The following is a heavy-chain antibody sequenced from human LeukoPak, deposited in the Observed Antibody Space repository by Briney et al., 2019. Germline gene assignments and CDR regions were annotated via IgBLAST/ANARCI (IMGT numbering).Heavy chain of an antibody. Sequence: GGSLRLSCAAPGFTFSTYWMSWVRQAPGKGLEWVANINQDGSEKYPVDSVKGRFTISRDNAKSSLYLQMNSLRADDTAVYYCARDRALYDSRRGYYYTEDDYWGQGTLVTVSS. D-gene: IGHD3-22*01. CDR3: ARDRALYDSRRGYYYTEDDY. CDR2: INQDGSEK. V-gene: IGHV3-7*01. J-gene: IGHJ4*02. CDR1: GFTFSTYW.